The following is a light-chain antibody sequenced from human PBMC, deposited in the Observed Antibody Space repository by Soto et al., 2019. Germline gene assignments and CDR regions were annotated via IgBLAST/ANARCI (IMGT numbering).Light chain of an antibody. Sequence: DIQLTQSPSFLSASVGDRVTITCRASQGISSYLAWYQQKPGKARKLLIYAASTLQSGVPSRFSGSGSSPEFTLTISSLQHEDFATYCCQQLNSYLFTFGPGTKVDIK. CDR2: AAS. V-gene: IGKV1-9*01. CDR1: QGISSY. CDR3: QQLNSYLFT. J-gene: IGKJ3*01.